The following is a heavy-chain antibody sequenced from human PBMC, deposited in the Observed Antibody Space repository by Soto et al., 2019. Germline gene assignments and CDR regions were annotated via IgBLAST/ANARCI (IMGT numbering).Heavy chain of an antibody. CDR1: GGSINTATHS. CDR3: ARGGGVTTTGDDY. J-gene: IGHJ4*02. V-gene: IGHV4-30-2*01. CDR2: IYHSGST. Sequence: QLQLQESGSGLVKPSQTLSLTCAVSGGSINTATHSWSWIRQPPGKGLEWIGYIYHSGSTYYNPSVKSRATISIDKSNTQFSLRLSSVTAADTAVYYCARGGGVTTTGDDYWGQGILVTVSS. D-gene: IGHD4-4*01.